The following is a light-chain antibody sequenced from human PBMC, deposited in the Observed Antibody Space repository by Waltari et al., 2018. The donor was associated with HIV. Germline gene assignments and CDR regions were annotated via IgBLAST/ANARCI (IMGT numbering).Light chain of an antibody. CDR2: DVH. Sequence: QSVLTQPRSVSGSPGQSVTISCTGTRSDVGAFDYVSWYQLHPGKVPKIMIYDVHKRPSGVADRSSGSKSGNTASLTISGLQPDDEADYFCCSYAGNYTSIFGGGTKVTVL. CDR3: CSYAGNYTSI. V-gene: IGLV2-11*01. J-gene: IGLJ2*01. CDR1: RSDVGAFDY.